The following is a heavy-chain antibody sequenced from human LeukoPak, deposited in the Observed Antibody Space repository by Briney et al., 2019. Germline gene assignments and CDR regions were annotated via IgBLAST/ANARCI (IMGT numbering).Heavy chain of an antibody. V-gene: IGHV1-8*01. D-gene: IGHD3-3*01. J-gene: IGHJ4*02. CDR2: MNPNSGNT. CDR3: ARARPTDYYFDY. Sequence: GASVKVSCKASGYTFTSYDINWVRQATGQGLEWMGWMNPNSGNTGYAQKFQGRVTMTRDTSTSTVYMELSSLRSEDTAVYYCARARPTDYYFDYWGQGTLVTVSS. CDR1: GYTFTSYD.